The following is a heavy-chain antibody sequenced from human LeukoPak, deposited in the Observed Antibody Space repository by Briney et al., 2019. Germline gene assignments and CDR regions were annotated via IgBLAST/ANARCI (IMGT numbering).Heavy chain of an antibody. V-gene: IGHV1-46*01. D-gene: IGHD1-7*01. CDR2: INPSGGST. Sequence: ASVKVSCKASGYTFTSYYMHWVRQAPGQGLEWMGIINPSGGSTSYAQKFQGRVTMTRDTSTSTVYMELSSLRSEGTAVYYCARDRTPAAGTRGYYFDYWGQGTLVTVSS. J-gene: IGHJ4*02. CDR3: ARDRTPAAGTRGYYFDY. CDR1: GYTFTSYY.